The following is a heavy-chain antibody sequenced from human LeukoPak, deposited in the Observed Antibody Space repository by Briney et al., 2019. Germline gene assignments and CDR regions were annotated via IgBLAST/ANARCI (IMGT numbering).Heavy chain of an antibody. D-gene: IGHD3-10*01. V-gene: IGHV1-2*02. CDR2: INPNSGGT. Sequence: WASVKVSCKASGYTFTSYAMNWVRQAPGQGLEWMGWINPNSGGTNYAQKFQGRVTMTRDTSISTAYMELSRLRSDDTAVYYCARDGPRGYGSGSYYNLRYYYFDYWGQGTLVTVSS. J-gene: IGHJ4*02. CDR3: ARDGPRGYGSGSYYNLRYYYFDY. CDR1: GYTFTSYA.